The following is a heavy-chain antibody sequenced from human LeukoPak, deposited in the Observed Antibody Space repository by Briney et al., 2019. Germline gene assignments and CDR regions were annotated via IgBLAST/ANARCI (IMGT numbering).Heavy chain of an antibody. V-gene: IGHV4-30-4*01. CDR2: IYYSGST. J-gene: IGHJ5*02. CDR1: GGSISSGDYY. CDR3: ARVVFYYDSSSYDAYNWFDP. Sequence: SETLSLTCTVSGGSISSGDYYWSWIRQPPGKGLEWIGYIYYSGSTYYNPSLKSRVTISVDTSKNQFSLKLSSVTAADTAVYHCARVVFYYDSSSYDAYNWFDPWGQGTLVTVSS. D-gene: IGHD3-22*01.